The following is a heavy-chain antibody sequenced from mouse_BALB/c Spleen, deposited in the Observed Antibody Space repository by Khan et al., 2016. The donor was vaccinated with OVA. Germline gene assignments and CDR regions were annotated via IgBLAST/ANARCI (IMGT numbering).Heavy chain of an antibody. D-gene: IGHD3-3*01. V-gene: IGHV3-2*02. CDR1: GYSITSDYA. CDR3: ARGRAY. CDR2: ISYSGST. Sequence: EVQLQESGPGLVKPSQSLSLTCTVTGYSITSDYAWNWIRKFQGNKLGCMGTISYSGSTSYTPSLKSRISITRDTSKNQFFLQLNSVTTEDTATYYCARGRAYWGQGTLVTVSA. J-gene: IGHJ3*01.